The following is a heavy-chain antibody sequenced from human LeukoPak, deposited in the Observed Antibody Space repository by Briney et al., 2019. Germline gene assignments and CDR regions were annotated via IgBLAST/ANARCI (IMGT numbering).Heavy chain of an antibody. D-gene: IGHD5/OR15-5a*01. CDR3: ARGRVPDY. Sequence: SETLSLTCAVYGGSFSGYYWSWIRQPSGKGLEWIGEINHSGSTNYNPSPKGRVTISVDTSKNQFSLKLSSVTAADTAVYYCARGRVPDYWGQGTLVTVSS. V-gene: IGHV4-34*01. CDR2: INHSGST. CDR1: GGSFSGYY. J-gene: IGHJ4*02.